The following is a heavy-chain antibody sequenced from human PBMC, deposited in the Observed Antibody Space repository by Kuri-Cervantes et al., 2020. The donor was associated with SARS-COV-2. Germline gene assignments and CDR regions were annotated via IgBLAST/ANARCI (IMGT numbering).Heavy chain of an antibody. D-gene: IGHD5-18*01. CDR2: ISYDGSNK. Sequence: LSLTCAASGFTFSSYGMHWVRQAPGKGLEWVAVISYDGSNKYYADSVKGRFTISRDNSKNTLYLQMNSLRAEDTAVYYCAKVEGYSYGYYYCGMDVWGQGTTVTVSS. CDR1: GFTFSSYG. V-gene: IGHV3-30*18. J-gene: IGHJ6*02. CDR3: AKVEGYSYGYYYCGMDV.